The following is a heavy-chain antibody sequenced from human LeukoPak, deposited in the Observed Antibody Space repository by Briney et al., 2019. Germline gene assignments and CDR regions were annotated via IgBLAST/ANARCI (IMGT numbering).Heavy chain of an antibody. CDR3: AKSIELGYCSGGSCFTPFDY. V-gene: IGHV1-18*01. CDR1: GYTFTSYG. D-gene: IGHD2-15*01. J-gene: IGHJ4*02. Sequence: ASVKVSCKASGYTFTSYGISWVRQAPGQGLEWMGWISAYNGNTNYAQKLQGRVTMTTDTSTSTAYMELRSLRSDDTAVYYCAKSIELGYCSGGSCFTPFDYWGQGTLVTVSS. CDR2: ISAYNGNT.